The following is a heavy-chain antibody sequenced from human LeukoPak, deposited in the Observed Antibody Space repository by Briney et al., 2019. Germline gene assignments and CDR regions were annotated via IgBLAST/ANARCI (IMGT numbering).Heavy chain of an antibody. D-gene: IGHD5-12*01. Sequence: SETLSLTCTVSGGSISSYYWSWIRRPPGKGLEWIGYIHYSGSTHYNPSLKSRVTISVDTSKNQVSLKLRSVTAADTAVYYCARTTEGYAGGPGYSYYYYMDVWGKGTTVTISS. CDR2: IHYSGST. CDR3: ARTTEGYAGGPGYSYYYYMDV. V-gene: IGHV4-59*01. CDR1: GGSISSYY. J-gene: IGHJ6*03.